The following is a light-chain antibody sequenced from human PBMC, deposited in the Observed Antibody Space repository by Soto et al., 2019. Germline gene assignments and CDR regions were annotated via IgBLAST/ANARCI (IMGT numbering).Light chain of an antibody. J-gene: IGKJ2*01. CDR2: GAS. CDR3: QQYGSSPPYT. V-gene: IGKV3-20*01. CDR1: QSVSSSF. Sequence: EIVLTQSPGTLSLSPGERATLSCRASQSVSSSFLAWYQQKPGQAPSLLIYGASSRAPGIPDRFSASGSGTDFPLTISRLEPEDFAVYYCQQYGSSPPYTFGQGTKLEIK.